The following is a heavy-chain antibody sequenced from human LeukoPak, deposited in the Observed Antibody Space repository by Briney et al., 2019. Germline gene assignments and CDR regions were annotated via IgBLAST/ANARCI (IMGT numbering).Heavy chain of an antibody. CDR1: GFTFSSYW. J-gene: IGHJ6*03. D-gene: IGHD4-17*01. Sequence: GGSLRLSCAASGFTFSSYWMHWVRQAPGKGLVWVSRINSDGSSTSYADSVKGRFTISRDNAKNTLYLQMNSLRAEDTAVYYCARDYGDYGRAYYYYYMDVWGKGTTVTVS. V-gene: IGHV3-74*01. CDR2: INSDGSST. CDR3: ARDYGDYGRAYYYYYMDV.